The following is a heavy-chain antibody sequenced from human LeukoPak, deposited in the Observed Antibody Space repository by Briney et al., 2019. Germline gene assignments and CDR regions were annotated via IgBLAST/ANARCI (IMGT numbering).Heavy chain of an antibody. CDR3: AREGWLQSSYFFDY. Sequence: PSETLSLTCAVYGGSFSGYYWSWIRQPPGKGLEWIGYIYYSGSTNYNPSLKSRVTISVDTSKNQFSLKLSSVTAADTAVYYCAREGWLQSSYFFDYWGQGTLVTVSS. CDR2: IYYSGST. D-gene: IGHD5-12*01. J-gene: IGHJ4*02. CDR1: GGSFSGYY. V-gene: IGHV4-59*01.